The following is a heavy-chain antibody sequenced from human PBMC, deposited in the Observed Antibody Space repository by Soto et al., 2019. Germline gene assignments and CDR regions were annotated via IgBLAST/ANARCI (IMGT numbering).Heavy chain of an antibody. V-gene: IGHV4-4*07. J-gene: IGHJ6*02. CDR1: GGSVRNYY. CDR3: ARDSAGCTGGICYVDNYYGMDV. CDR2: IYTSGSA. D-gene: IGHD2-15*01. Sequence: SETLSLTCTVSGGSVRNYYWSWIRQPAGKGLQWIGRIYTSGSANYNPSLKSRVTVSVDTSKNQFSLNLSPVTAADTAVYFCARDSAGCTGGICYVDNYYGMDVWGQGTTVTVSS.